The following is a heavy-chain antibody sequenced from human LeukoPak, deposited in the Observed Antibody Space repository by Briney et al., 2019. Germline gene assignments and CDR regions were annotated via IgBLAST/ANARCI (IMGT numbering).Heavy chain of an antibody. D-gene: IGHD6-25*01. Sequence: SETLSLTCTVSGGSISTYYWSWIRQPPGKGLEWIGNVYNTGSTNYNPSLESRVTISVDTSKNHFSLRLSSVTAADTAVYYCARGVGDSGFGGYVNYCGQGNLGTV. CDR1: GGSISTYY. CDR2: VYNTGST. CDR3: ARGVGDSGFGGYVNY. V-gene: IGHV4-59*01. J-gene: IGHJ4*02.